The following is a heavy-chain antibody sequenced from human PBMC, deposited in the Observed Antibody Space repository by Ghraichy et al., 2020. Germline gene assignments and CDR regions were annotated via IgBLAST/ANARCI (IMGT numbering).Heavy chain of an antibody. CDR3: ARVIGYEPGKGWFDP. V-gene: IGHV4-59*01. CDR1: GGSISSYY. CDR2: IYYSGST. Sequence: SETLSLTCTVSGGSISSYYWSWIRQPPGKGLEWIGYIYYSGSTNYNPSLKSRVTISVDTSKNQFSLKLSSVTAADTAVYYCARVIGYEPGKGWFDPWGQGTLVTVSS. D-gene: IGHD5-18*01. J-gene: IGHJ5*02.